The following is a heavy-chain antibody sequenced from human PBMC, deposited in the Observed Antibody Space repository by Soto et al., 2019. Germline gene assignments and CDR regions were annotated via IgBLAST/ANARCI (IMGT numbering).Heavy chain of an antibody. D-gene: IGHD5-18*01. V-gene: IGHV1-2*04. CDR3: ARQDGYSYGYYFVY. CDR1: GYTFTDYY. CDR2: INPNSGGT. Sequence: ASVKVSCKASGYTFTDYYMHWVRQAPGQGLEWMGWINPNSGGTNYAQKFQGWVTMTRDTSISTAYMELSRLRSDDTAVYSCARQDGYSYGYYFVYWGQGTLVTVSS. J-gene: IGHJ4*02.